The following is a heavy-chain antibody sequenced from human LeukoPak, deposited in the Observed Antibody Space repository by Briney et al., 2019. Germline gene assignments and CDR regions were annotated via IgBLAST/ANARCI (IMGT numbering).Heavy chain of an antibody. V-gene: IGHV1-2*02. Sequence: ASVKVSCRPSGHSFTAYYIHWVRRAPGQGLEWMGWINPTSGATKYAQKFEGRVTMTGDTAISTAYMELSRLTSDDTAVYYCASWRGNVDSWSGPFDYWGQGSLVTVSS. D-gene: IGHD3-3*01. CDR1: GHSFTAYY. CDR3: ASWRGNVDSWSGPFDY. CDR2: INPTSGAT. J-gene: IGHJ4*02.